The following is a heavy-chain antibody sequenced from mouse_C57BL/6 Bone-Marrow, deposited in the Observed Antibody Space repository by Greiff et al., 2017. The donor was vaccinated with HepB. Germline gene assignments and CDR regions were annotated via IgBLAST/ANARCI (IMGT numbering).Heavy chain of an antibody. CDR3: ANYGYR. CDR2: INPNNGGT. CDR1: GYTFTDYY. V-gene: IGHV1-26*01. Sequence: VQLQQSGPELVKPGASVKISCKASGYTFTDYYMNWVKQSHGKSLEWIGDINPNNGGTSYNQKFKGKATLTVDKSSSTAYMELRSLTSEDSAVYYCANYGYRWGQGTSVTVSS. D-gene: IGHD2-2*01. J-gene: IGHJ4*01.